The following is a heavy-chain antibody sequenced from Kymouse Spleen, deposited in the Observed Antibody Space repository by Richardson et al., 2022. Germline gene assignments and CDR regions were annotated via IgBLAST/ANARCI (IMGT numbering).Heavy chain of an antibody. CDR3: ARESITIFGVVIIRGWYFDL. Sequence: QVQLQQWGAGLLKPSETLSLTCAVYGGSFSGYYWSWIRQPPGKGLEWIGEINHSGSTNYNPSLKSRVTISVDTSKNQFSLKLSSVTAADTAVYYCARESITIFGVVIIRGWYFDLWGRGTLVTVSS. D-gene: IGHD3-3*01. CDR1: GGSFSGYY. V-gene: IGHV4-34*01. CDR2: INHSGST. J-gene: IGHJ2*01.